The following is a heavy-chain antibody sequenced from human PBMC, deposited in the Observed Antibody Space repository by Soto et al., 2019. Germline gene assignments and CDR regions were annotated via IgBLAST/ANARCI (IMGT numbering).Heavy chain of an antibody. CDR3: ASGLPRGVFEY. V-gene: IGHV4-31*03. J-gene: IGHJ4*02. CDR1: GGSITRGGFY. D-gene: IGHD3-10*01. CDR2: ISHSGST. Sequence: LSLTCTVSGGSITRGGFYWSWVRQHPGKGLEWIGCISHSGSTYYSPSLKSRVTISVETSKNQFSLNLSSVTAADTAVYYCASGLPRGVFEYWGQGTLVTVSS.